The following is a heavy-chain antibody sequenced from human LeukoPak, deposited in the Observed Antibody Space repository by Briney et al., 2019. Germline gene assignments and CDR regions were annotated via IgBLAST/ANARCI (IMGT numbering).Heavy chain of an antibody. CDR2: IITNSGGT. J-gene: IGHJ3*02. CDR3: ARDLKLPIVGATSHAFDI. CDR1: GYTFTGYY. V-gene: IGHV1-2*02. D-gene: IGHD1-26*01. Sequence: DSVKVSCKASGYTFTGYYMHWVRQAPGQGLEWMGWIITNSGGTNYAQEFQGRVTMTRDTSISTAYMELSRLRSDDTAVYYCARDLKLPIVGATSHAFDIWGQGTMVTVSS.